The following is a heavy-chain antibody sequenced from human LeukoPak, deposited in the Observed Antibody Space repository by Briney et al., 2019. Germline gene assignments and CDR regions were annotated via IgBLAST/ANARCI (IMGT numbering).Heavy chain of an antibody. CDR1: GFTVRSNY. CDR3: AEYFYADYPEYFQH. CDR2: IYSCGST. D-gene: IGHD4-17*01. J-gene: IGHJ1*01. Sequence: PGGSLRLSCAASGFTVRSNYMSWVPQAPGKGLEWVSVIYSCGSTDYTDSVKGRFTIARENTKNTLYLQMISLRGEDTAVYYCAEYFYADYPEYFQHWGQGTLVTVSS. V-gene: IGHV3-66*02.